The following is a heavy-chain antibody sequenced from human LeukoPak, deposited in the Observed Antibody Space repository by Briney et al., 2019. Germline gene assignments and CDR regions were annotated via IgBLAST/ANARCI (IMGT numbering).Heavy chain of an antibody. CDR2: ISSSSSYK. V-gene: IGHV3-21*01. CDR3: ARGREREQLVVFRYYYYMDV. J-gene: IGHJ6*03. CDR1: GFTVSSNY. D-gene: IGHD6-13*01. Sequence: GSLRLSCAAAGFTVSSNYMSWVRQAPGKGLEWVSFISSSSSYKYYADSVKGRFTISRDNAKNSLYLQMNSLRAEDTAVYYCARGREREQLVVFRYYYYMDVWGKGTTVTVSS.